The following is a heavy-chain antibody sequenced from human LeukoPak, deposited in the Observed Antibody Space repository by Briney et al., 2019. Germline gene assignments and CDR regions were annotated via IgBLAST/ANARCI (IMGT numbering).Heavy chain of an antibody. D-gene: IGHD3-3*01. V-gene: IGHV3-9*01. J-gene: IGHJ4*02. CDR1: GFTFDDYA. Sequence: GGSLRLSWAASGFTFDDYAMHWVRQAPGKGLEWVSGISWNSGSIGYADPVKGRFTIPRDNAKNSLYLQMNSLRAEDTALYYCAKDIDSGGNDFWSGYSYYFDYWGQGTLVTVSS. CDR3: AKDIDSGGNDFWSGYSYYFDY. CDR2: ISWNSGSI.